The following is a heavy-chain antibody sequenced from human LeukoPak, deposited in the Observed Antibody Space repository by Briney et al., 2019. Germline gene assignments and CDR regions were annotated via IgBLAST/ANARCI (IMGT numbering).Heavy chain of an antibody. Sequence: TLSPTCTVSGGSISSGGYYWSWIRQHPGKGLEWIGYIYYSGSTYYNPSLKSRVTISVDTSKIQFSLKLSSVTAADTAVYYCARADATGGRFHAFDIWGQGTMVTVSS. CDR3: ARADATGGRFHAFDI. D-gene: IGHD3-3*01. CDR1: GGSISSGGYY. CDR2: IYYSGST. V-gene: IGHV4-31*03. J-gene: IGHJ3*02.